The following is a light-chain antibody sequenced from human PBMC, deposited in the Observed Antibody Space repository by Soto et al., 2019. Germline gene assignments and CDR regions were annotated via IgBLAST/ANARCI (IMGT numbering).Light chain of an antibody. CDR2: YAS. V-gene: IGKV3-15*01. CDR3: RRFSNWPVT. Sequence: VVLTQSPATLSVSPGETATFSCRASHNIGNNLAWYQHKPGQAPRLLISYASSGATGIPGRFSASGSGTEFALTLSSRQSEDSAVYYCRRFSNWPVTFGGGTKVEL. J-gene: IGKJ4*01. CDR1: HNIGNN.